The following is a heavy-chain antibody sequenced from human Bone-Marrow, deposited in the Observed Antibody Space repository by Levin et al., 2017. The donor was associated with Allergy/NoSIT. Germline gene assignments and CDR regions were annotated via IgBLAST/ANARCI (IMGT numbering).Heavy chain of an antibody. CDR2: ISYDGSNK. V-gene: IGHV3-30*18. CDR1: GFIFSRYG. J-gene: IGHJ6*02. D-gene: IGHD5-24*01. CDR3: AKDRGDGRDGYNVDYYGMDV. Sequence: GGSLRLSCAASGFIFSRYGMHWVRQAPGKGLEWVAVISYDGSNKYYADSVKGRFTISRDNSKNTLYLQMNSLRAEDTAVYYCAKDRGDGRDGYNVDYYGMDVWGQGTTVTVSS.